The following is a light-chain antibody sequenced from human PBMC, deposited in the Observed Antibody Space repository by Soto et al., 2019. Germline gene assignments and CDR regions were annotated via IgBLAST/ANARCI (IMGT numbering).Light chain of an antibody. Sequence: IVMTQSPATLSVSPCERATLSCRASQSVNINLAWYQQKPGQAPRLLIFGASSRANGIPARFSGSGSGTEFTLTISNLQTEDFAVYYCQQYNKWPRTFGQGTKVDIK. CDR2: GAS. CDR1: QSVNIN. V-gene: IGKV3-15*01. J-gene: IGKJ1*01. CDR3: QQYNKWPRT.